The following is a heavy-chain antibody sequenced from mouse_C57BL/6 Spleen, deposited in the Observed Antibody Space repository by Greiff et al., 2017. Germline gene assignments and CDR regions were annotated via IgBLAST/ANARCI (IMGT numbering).Heavy chain of an antibody. CDR3: ASPGNDGYSLYAMDY. Sequence: VQLQQSGAELVKPGASVKLSCTASGFNIKDYYMHWVKQRTEQGLEWIGRIDPEDGETKYAPKFQGKATITADTSSNTAYLQLSSLISEDTAVYYCASPGNDGYSLYAMDYWGQGTSVTVSS. J-gene: IGHJ4*01. D-gene: IGHD2-3*01. CDR2: IDPEDGET. V-gene: IGHV14-2*01. CDR1: GFNIKDYY.